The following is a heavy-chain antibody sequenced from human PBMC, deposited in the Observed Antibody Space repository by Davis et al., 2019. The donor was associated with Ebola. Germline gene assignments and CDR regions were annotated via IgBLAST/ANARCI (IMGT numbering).Heavy chain of an antibody. J-gene: IGHJ4*02. CDR2: IYYSGST. CDR1: GGSISSSSYY. Sequence: SETLSLTCTVSGGSISSSSYYWGWIRQPPGKGLEWIGSIYYSGSTYYNPSLKSRVTISVDTSKNQFSLKLSSVTAADTDVYYCARLEAYYYDSSGYGRYNYFDYWGQGTLVTVSS. V-gene: IGHV4-39*01. CDR3: ARLEAYYYDSSGYGRYNYFDY. D-gene: IGHD3-22*01.